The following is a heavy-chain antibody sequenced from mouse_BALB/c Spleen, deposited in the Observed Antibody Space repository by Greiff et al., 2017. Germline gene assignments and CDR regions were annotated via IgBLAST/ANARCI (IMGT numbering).Heavy chain of an antibody. Sequence: EVKLMESGGGLVKPGGSLKLSCAASGFTFSSYAMSWVRQSPEKRLEWVAEISSGGSYTYYPDTVTGRFTISRDNAKNTLYLEMSSLRSEDTAMYYCARVYDGYWYFDVWGAGTTVTVSS. D-gene: IGHD2-3*01. CDR3: ARVYDGYWYFDV. CDR2: ISSGGSYT. CDR1: GFTFSSYA. J-gene: IGHJ1*01. V-gene: IGHV5-9-4*01.